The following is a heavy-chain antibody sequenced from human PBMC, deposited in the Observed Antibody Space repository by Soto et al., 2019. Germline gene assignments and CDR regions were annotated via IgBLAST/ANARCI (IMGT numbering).Heavy chain of an antibody. D-gene: IGHD3-10*01. CDR3: ARGVGSGSYYNQYNWFDP. V-gene: IGHV1-18*01. Sequence: VKFSCKASGYTFTNYGISWVRQAPGQGLEWMGWISAYNGNTKYAQKLQGRVTMTTDTSTSTAYMELRSLRSDDTAVYYCARGVGSGSYYNQYNWFDPWGQGTLVTVSS. CDR1: GYTFTNYG. J-gene: IGHJ5*02. CDR2: ISAYNGNT.